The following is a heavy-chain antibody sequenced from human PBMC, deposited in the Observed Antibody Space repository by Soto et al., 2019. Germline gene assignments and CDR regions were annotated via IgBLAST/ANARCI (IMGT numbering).Heavy chain of an antibody. CDR1: GGSFRGYY. D-gene: IGHD3-16*01. V-gene: IGHV4-34*01. CDR2: INHSGSS. J-gene: IGHJ6*02. Sequence: PSETLSLTCTVSGGSFRGYYWGWVRQPPGKGLEWIGEINHSGSSNYHPSLKSRLTISVATSKNQFSLTVNSETPADTAVYYCARGEITLRGGMYVWGQGTTVTVSS. CDR3: ARGEITLRGGMYV.